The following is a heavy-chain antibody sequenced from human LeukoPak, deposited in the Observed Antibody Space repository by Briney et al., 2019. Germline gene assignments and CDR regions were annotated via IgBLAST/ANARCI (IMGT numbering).Heavy chain of an antibody. V-gene: IGHV3-23*01. Sequence: GGSLRLSCAASGLTFSSYAMHWVRQAPGKGLEWVSTISGSDGDTYYADSVKGRFTISRDNSKNTLYLQMNSLRAEDTAVYYCARTPRERYSYGYYYFDYWGQGTLVTVSS. CDR2: ISGSDGDT. CDR3: ARTPRERYSYGYYYFDY. D-gene: IGHD5-18*01. CDR1: GLTFSSYA. J-gene: IGHJ4*02.